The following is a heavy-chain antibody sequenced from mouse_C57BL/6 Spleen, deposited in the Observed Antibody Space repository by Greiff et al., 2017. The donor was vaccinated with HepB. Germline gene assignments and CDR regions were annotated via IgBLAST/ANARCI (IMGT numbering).Heavy chain of an antibody. CDR2: ISDGGSYT. Sequence: EVKLVESGGGLVKPGGSLKLSCAASGFTFSSYAMSWVRQTPEKRLEWVATISDGGSYTYYPDNVKGRFTISRDNAKNNLYLQMSHLNSEDTAMYYCARGVTTLPDYWGQGTTLTVSS. CDR3: ARGVTTLPDY. V-gene: IGHV5-4*03. CDR1: GFTFSSYA. J-gene: IGHJ2*01. D-gene: IGHD2-13*01.